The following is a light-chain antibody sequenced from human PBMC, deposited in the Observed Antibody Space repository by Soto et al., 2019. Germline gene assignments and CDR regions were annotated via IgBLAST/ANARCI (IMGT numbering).Light chain of an antibody. V-gene: IGLV2-14*01. Sequence: QSALTQPASVSGSPGQSITISCTGTSSDVGAYNYVSWYQLHPGKAPQLMIYEVNNRPSGVSNRFSGSKSGNTASLTISGLQAEDEADYYCSSYSSISTDVFGSGTKLTVL. CDR2: EVN. CDR1: SSDVGAYNY. J-gene: IGLJ1*01. CDR3: SSYSSISTDV.